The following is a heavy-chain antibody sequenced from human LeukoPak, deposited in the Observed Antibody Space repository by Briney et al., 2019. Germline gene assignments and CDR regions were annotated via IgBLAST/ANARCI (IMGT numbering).Heavy chain of an antibody. D-gene: IGHD2-2*01. CDR1: GFTFSSYG. V-gene: IGHV3-30*02. CDR3: AKKWEPAALDY. CDR2: IRYDGSNK. J-gene: IGHJ4*02. Sequence: GGSLRLSCAASGFTFSSYGRHWVRQAPGKGLEWVAFIRYDGSNKYYADSVKGRFTISRDNSKNTLYLQMNSLRAEDTAVYYCAKKWEPAALDYWGQGTLVTVSS.